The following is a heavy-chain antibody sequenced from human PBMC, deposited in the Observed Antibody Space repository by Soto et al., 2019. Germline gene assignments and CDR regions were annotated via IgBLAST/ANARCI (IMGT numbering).Heavy chain of an antibody. V-gene: IGHV3-9*01. Sequence: SGGSLRLSCAASGFTFDDYGMHWVRQAPGKGLEWVSGISWNSGSIVYADSVKGRFTISRDNAKHSLYLQMSSLRTEDTALYYCAETGGPSFDWQFYFDSWGQGTLVTVSS. CDR3: AETGGPSFDWQFYFDS. J-gene: IGHJ4*02. CDR1: GFTFDDYG. D-gene: IGHD3-9*01. CDR2: ISWNSGSI.